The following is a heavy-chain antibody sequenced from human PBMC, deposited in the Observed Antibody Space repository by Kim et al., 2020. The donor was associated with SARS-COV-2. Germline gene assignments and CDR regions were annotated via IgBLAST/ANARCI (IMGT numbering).Heavy chain of an antibody. J-gene: IGHJ4*02. V-gene: IGHV3-23*01. CDR1: GFTFSSYA. CDR3: AKIVVVMGYFDY. D-gene: IGHD3-22*01. Sequence: GGSLRLSCAASGFTFSSYAMSWVRQAPGKGLEWVSSISGSGGSTYYADSVKGRFTISRDNSKNTLYLQMNSLRAEDTAVYYCAKIVVVMGYFDYWGQGTLVTVSS. CDR2: ISGSGGST.